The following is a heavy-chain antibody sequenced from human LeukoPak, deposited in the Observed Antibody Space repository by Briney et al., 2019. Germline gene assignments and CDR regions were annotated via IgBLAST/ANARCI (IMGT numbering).Heavy chain of an antibody. V-gene: IGHV1-2*04. Sequence: ASVKVSCKASGYTFTGYYMHWVRQAPGQGPEWMGWINPSSGGTNYAQKFQGWVTMTRDTSISTAYMELSRLRSDDTAVYYCARDGRAYYDILTGYYHFDYWGQGTLVTVSS. J-gene: IGHJ4*02. CDR1: GYTFTGYY. CDR3: ARDGRAYYDILTGYYHFDY. CDR2: INPSSGGT. D-gene: IGHD3-9*01.